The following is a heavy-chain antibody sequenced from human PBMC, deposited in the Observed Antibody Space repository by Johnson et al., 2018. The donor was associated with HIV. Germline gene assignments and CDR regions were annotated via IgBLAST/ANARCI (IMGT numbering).Heavy chain of an antibody. CDR1: GFTFDDYG. CDR3: ARGPWAFDI. CDR2: IGTAGDT. Sequence: VQLVESGGGVVRPGGSLRLSCAASGFTFDDYGMSWVRQAPGKGLEWVSAIGTAGDTYYPGSVKGRFTISRENAKNSLYLQMNSLRAGDTAVYYCARGPWAFDIWGQGTMVTVSS. V-gene: IGHV3-13*01. J-gene: IGHJ3*02.